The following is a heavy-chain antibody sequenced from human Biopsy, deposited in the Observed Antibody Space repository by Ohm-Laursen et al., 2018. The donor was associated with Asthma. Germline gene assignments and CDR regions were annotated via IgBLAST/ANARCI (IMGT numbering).Heavy chain of an antibody. CDR1: GDSFSNYA. CDR3: AREATSGEVPFGYFYALDV. V-gene: IGHV1-69*13. D-gene: IGHD2-2*01. J-gene: IGHJ6*04. Sequence: SVKVSCKASGDSFSNYAISWVRQAPGQGLEWMGGLIPVLGTPDHAQMFEGGVTITADESTSTVYMELSSLRSEDTAVYYCAREATSGEVPFGYFYALDVWGEGTTVTVSS. CDR2: LIPVLGTP.